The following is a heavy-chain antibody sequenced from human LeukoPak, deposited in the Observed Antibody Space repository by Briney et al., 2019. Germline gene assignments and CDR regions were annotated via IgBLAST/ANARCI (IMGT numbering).Heavy chain of an antibody. CDR1: GGSSSGYY. V-gene: IGHV4-34*01. J-gene: IGHJ4*02. D-gene: IGHD3-16*02. CDR3: ARLAMITFGGVIGLDY. Sequence: SETLSLTCAVYGGSSSGYYWSWIRQPPGKGLEWIGEINHSGSTNYNPSLKSRVTISVDTSKNQFSLKLSSVTAADAAVYYCARLAMITFGGVIGLDYWGQGTLVTVSS. CDR2: INHSGST.